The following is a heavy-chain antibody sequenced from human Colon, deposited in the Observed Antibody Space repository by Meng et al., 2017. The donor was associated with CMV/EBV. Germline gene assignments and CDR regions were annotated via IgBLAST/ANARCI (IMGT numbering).Heavy chain of an antibody. CDR3: ARGPKSLLSGWHMED. CDR1: GFTVTDNY. Sequence: GVSLRLSCVVSGFTVTDNYMTWVRQAPGKGLECVSLIYAGDNTYYADSVKGRFTISRDVAKNTLYLQMSSLRPEDTAIYYCARGPKSLLSGWHMEDWGQGTVVTVSS. CDR2: IYAGDNT. D-gene: IGHD6-19*01. V-gene: IGHV3-53*01. J-gene: IGHJ4*02.